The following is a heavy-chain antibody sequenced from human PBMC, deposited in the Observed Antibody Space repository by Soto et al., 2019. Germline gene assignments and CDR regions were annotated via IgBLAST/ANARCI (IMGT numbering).Heavy chain of an antibody. CDR1: GFTFSDYY. CDR2: ISSSGSTI. V-gene: IGHV3-11*01. CDR3: ARSQGDYGDRYYYYYMDV. D-gene: IGHD4-17*01. Sequence: QVQLVESGGGLVRPGGSLRLSCAASGFTFSDYYMSWIRQAPGKGLEWVSYISSSGSTIYYADSVEGRFTISRDKAKNSLYLQMNSLRAEDTAVYYCARSQGDYGDRYYYYYMDVWGQGTTVTVSS. J-gene: IGHJ6*03.